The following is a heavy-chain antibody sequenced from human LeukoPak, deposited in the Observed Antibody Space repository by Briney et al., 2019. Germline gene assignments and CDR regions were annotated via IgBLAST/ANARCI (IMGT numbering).Heavy chain of an antibody. CDR2: IYYSGST. V-gene: IGHV4-39*07. J-gene: IGHJ4*02. D-gene: IGHD4-17*01. CDR3: AREYGDYGSFSFGY. Sequence: SETLSLTCTVSGGSISSSSYYWGWIRQPPGKGLEWIGSIYYSGSTYYNPSLKSRVTISVDTSNNQFSLKLSSVTAADTAVYYCAREYGDYGSFSFGYWGQGTLVTVSS. CDR1: GGSISSSSYY.